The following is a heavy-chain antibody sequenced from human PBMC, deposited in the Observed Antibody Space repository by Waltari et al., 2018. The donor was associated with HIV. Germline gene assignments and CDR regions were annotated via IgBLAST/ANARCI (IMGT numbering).Heavy chain of an antibody. J-gene: IGHJ5*02. D-gene: IGHD3-9*01. V-gene: IGHV3-21*01. CDR3: ARGLLTGYTLFDH. CDR2: ISSSSTYI. Sequence: EVRLVESGGGLVKPGGSLRLSCAASGFPFSTSSMNWVRQAPGKGLEWLSSISSSSTYIYYADSVKGRFTISRDNAKNSLYLQMNSLRAEDTAVYYCARGLLTGYTLFDHWGQGTLVTVSS. CDR1: GFPFSTSS.